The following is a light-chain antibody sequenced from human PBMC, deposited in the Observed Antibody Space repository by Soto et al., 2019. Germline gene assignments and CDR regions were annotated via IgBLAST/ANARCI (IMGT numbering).Light chain of an antibody. Sequence: IQMTQSPSSLSASVGDRVTIPCRASQTVFNCLNWYQQKARMAPKLLIYGTSKLQGGVPSRFNGSGSGAEFTLTISSLQPEDVATYYCQQTYSPPLSFGQCTRLEIK. CDR3: QQTYSPPLS. CDR1: QTVFNC. CDR2: GTS. J-gene: IGKJ5*01. V-gene: IGKV1-39*01.